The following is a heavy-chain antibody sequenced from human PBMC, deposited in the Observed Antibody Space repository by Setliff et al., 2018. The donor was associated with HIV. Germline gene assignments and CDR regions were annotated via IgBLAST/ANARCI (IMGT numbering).Heavy chain of an antibody. J-gene: IGHJ5*02. D-gene: IGHD3-3*01. V-gene: IGHV3-30*02. Sequence: GGSLRLSCAASGFTFSGYGMHWVRQAPGKGLEWVAFIRYDGSNKYYADSVKGRFTISRDNSKNTLYLQMNSLRSEDTAVYYCVKGQFLEWFNWFDPWGQGTLVTVSS. CDR1: GFTFSGYG. CDR2: IRYDGSNK. CDR3: VKGQFLEWFNWFDP.